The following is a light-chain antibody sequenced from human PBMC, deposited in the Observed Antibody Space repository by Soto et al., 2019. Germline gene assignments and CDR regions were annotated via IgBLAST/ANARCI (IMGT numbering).Light chain of an antibody. CDR2: AAS. CDR1: QSISTY. Sequence: DIQMTQSPSSLSASVGDRVTITCRASQSISTYLNWYQHKPGKAPKLLIYAASSLQGAVPSRFSGSGSGTAVTLTISSLQPEDFATYYCQQSYSSPPITFGQGTRLEI. V-gene: IGKV1-39*01. CDR3: QQSYSSPPIT. J-gene: IGKJ5*01.